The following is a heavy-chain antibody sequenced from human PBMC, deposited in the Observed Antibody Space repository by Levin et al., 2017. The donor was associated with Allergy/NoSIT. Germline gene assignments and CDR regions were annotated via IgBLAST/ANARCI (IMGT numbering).Heavy chain of an antibody. J-gene: IGHJ3*02. CDR2: INHSGST. CDR1: GGSFSDPY. V-gene: IGHV4-34*01. Sequence: SQTLSLTCAVYGGSFSDPYWSWIRQVPGRGLEWIGEINHSGSTDYNPSLKSRLTLSVDTSKNQYSLKLSSVTAADTAVYYCARRDYIWGGYRHRAFDIWGQGTMVTVSS. CDR3: ARRDYIWGGYRHRAFDI. D-gene: IGHD3-16*02.